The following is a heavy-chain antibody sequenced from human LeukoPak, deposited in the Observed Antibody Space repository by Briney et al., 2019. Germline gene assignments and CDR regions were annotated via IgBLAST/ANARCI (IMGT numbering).Heavy chain of an antibody. Sequence: PGGSLRLSCAASGFTFSSYGMHWVRQAPGKGLEWVAVISYDGSNKYYADSVKGRFTISRDNSKNTLYLQMNSLRAEDTAVYYCAEEKYSSSLPGTNAFDIWGQGTMVTVSS. CDR1: GFTFSSYG. CDR2: ISYDGSNK. V-gene: IGHV3-30*18. J-gene: IGHJ3*02. D-gene: IGHD6-13*01. CDR3: AEEKYSSSLPGTNAFDI.